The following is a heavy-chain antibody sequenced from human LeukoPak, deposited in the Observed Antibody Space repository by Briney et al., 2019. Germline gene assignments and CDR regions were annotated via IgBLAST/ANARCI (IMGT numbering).Heavy chain of an antibody. J-gene: IGHJ4*02. CDR1: GGSISSYY. Sequence: SETLSPTCTVSGGSISSYYWSWIRQPPGKGLEWIGYIYYSGSTNYNPSLKSRVTISVDTSKNQLSLTLSSVTAADTAVYYCAAEDSSSSVFDYWGQRTLVTVSS. D-gene: IGHD6-6*01. CDR3: AAEDSSSSVFDY. CDR2: IYYSGST. V-gene: IGHV4-59*01.